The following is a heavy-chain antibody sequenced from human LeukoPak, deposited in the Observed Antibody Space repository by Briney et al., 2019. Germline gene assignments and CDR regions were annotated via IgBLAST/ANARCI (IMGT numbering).Heavy chain of an antibody. J-gene: IGHJ4*02. V-gene: IGHV4-34*01. Sequence: GSLRLSCAASGFTFSSYAMSWIRQPPGKGLEWIGEINHSGSTNYNPSLKSRVTISVDTSKNQFSLKLSSVTAADTAVYYCARAFTMVRGVIIKMFDYWGQGTLVTVSS. CDR2: INHSGST. CDR3: ARAFTMVRGVIIKMFDY. CDR1: GFTFSSYA. D-gene: IGHD3-10*01.